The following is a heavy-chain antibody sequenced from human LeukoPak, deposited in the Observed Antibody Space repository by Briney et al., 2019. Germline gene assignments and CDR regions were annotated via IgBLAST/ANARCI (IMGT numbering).Heavy chain of an antibody. V-gene: IGHV4-31*03. CDR2: IYYSGST. D-gene: IGHD5-18*01. CDR1: GGSISSGGYY. J-gene: IGHJ4*02. CDR3: ARVLPRRGYGYGEFDY. Sequence: PSETLSLTCTVSGGSISSGGYYWSWIRQHPGKGLEWIGYIYYSGSTYYNPSLKSRVTISVDTSKNQFSLKLSSVTAADTAVYYCARVLPRRGYGYGEFDYWGQGTLVTVSS.